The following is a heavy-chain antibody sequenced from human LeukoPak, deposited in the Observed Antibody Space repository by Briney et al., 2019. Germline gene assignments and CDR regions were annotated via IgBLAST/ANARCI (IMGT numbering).Heavy chain of an antibody. CDR2: IYYSGST. CDR1: GGSISSYY. D-gene: IGHD6-6*01. Sequence: NPSETLSLTCTVSGGSISSYYWSWIRQPPGKGLEWIGYIYYSGSTNYNPSLKSRVTISIDTSKNQFSLKLSSVTAADTAVYYCARVPPYSSSIDYWGQGTLVTVSS. CDR3: ARVPPYSSSIDY. V-gene: IGHV4-59*01. J-gene: IGHJ4*02.